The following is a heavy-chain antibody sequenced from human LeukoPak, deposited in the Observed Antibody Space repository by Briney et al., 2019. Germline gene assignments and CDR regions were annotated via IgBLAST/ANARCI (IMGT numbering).Heavy chain of an antibody. V-gene: IGHV3-23*01. CDR3: AKDGLWFGELLRIDAFDI. J-gene: IGHJ3*02. CDR2: ISGSGGST. D-gene: IGHD3-10*01. Sequence: GGSLRLSCAASGFTFSSYAMSWVRQAPGKGLEWVSAISGSGGSTYYADSVKGRFTISRDNSKNTLYLQMNSLRAEDTAVYYCAKDGLWFGELLRIDAFDIWGQGTMVTVSS. CDR1: GFTFSSYA.